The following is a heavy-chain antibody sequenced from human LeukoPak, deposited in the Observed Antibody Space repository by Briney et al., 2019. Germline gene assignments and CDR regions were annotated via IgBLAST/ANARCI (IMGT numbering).Heavy chain of an antibody. J-gene: IGHJ5*02. CDR3: ARTHYYDSSSQFDP. CDR2: IIPIFGTA. V-gene: IGHV1-69*13. CDR1: GGTFSSYT. Sequence: SVKVSCKASGGTFSSYTISWVRQAPGQGLEWMGGIIPIFGTANYAQKFQGRVTITADESTSTAYMELSSLRSEDTAVYYCARTHYYDSSSQFDPWGQGTLVTVSS. D-gene: IGHD3-22*01.